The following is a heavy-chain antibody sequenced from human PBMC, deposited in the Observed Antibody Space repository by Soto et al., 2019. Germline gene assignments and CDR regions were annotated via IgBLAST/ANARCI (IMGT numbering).Heavy chain of an antibody. V-gene: IGHV1-69*13. Sequence: SVKVSCKASGVTFSSYAISWVRQAPGQGLEWMGGIIPIFGTANYAQKFQGRVTITADESTSTAYMELSSLRSEDTAVYYCAGGYCSGGSCYGGFDYWGQGTLVTVSS. J-gene: IGHJ4*02. CDR1: GVTFSSYA. CDR3: AGGYCSGGSCYGGFDY. D-gene: IGHD2-15*01. CDR2: IIPIFGTA.